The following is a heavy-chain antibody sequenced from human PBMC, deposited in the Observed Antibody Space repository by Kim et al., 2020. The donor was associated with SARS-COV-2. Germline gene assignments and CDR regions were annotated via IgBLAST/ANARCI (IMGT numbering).Heavy chain of an antibody. CDR2: IYSGGST. Sequence: GGSLRLSCAASGFTVSSNYMSWVRQAPGKGLEWVSVIYSGGSTYYADSVKGRFTISRDNSKNTLYLQMNSLRAEDTAVYYCARDEVGATNYYYYGIDVWGQGTTVTVSS. CDR3: ARDEVGATNYYYYGIDV. J-gene: IGHJ6*02. CDR1: GFTVSSNY. D-gene: IGHD1-26*01. V-gene: IGHV3-53*01.